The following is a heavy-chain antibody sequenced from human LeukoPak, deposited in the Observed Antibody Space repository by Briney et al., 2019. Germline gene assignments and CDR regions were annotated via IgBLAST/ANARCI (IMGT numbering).Heavy chain of an antibody. Sequence: GGSLRLSCAASGFTFSSYGMHWVRQAPGKGLEWVAVISYDGSNKYYADSVKGRFTISRDNSKNTLYLQMNSLRAEDTAVYYCAKDVVRRYYYYGMAVWGKGTTVTVSS. CDR3: AKDVVRRYYYYGMAV. J-gene: IGHJ6*04. CDR2: ISYDGSNK. CDR1: GFTFSSYG. V-gene: IGHV3-30*18.